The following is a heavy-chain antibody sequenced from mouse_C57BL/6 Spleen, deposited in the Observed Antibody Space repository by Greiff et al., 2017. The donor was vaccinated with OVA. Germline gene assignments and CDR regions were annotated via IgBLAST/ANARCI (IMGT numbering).Heavy chain of an antibody. Sequence: QVQLQQPGAELVMPGASVKLSCKASGYTFTSYWMHWVKQRPGQGLEWIGEIDPSDSYTNYNQKFKGKSTLTVDKSSSTAYMQLSSLTSEDSAVYYCARGDGNFFAYWGRGTLVTVSA. CDR2: IDPSDSYT. CDR3: ARGDGNFFAY. CDR1: GYTFTSYW. V-gene: IGHV1-69*01. D-gene: IGHD2-1*01. J-gene: IGHJ3*01.